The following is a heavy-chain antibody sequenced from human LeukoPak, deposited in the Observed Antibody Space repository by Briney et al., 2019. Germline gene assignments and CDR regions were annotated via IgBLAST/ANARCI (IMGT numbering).Heavy chain of an antibody. Sequence: ASVKASCKASGGTFSKNAISWVRQAPGQGLEWMGRSIPVFGTANYAQKFQARLTITTDLSTSTVYMELTRLRSDDTAVYYCARERDGYNSSPFDYWGLGTLLTVSS. CDR1: GGTFSKNA. CDR2: SIPVFGTA. CDR3: ARERDGYNSSPFDY. V-gene: IGHV1-69*05. D-gene: IGHD5-24*01. J-gene: IGHJ4*02.